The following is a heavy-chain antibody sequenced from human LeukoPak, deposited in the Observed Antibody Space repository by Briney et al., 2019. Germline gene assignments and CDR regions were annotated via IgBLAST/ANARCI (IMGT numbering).Heavy chain of an antibody. CDR2: IYYSGST. J-gene: IGHJ4*02. Sequence: SETVSLTCTVSGGSISGYYWSWIRQPPGKGPEWIGYIYYSGSTNYNPSLKSRVTISVDTSKNQFSLKMNSVTAADTAVYYCARLASSGRSHCDYRGPGTLVTVSS. CDR1: GGSISGYY. D-gene: IGHD6-19*01. V-gene: IGHV4-59*08. CDR3: ARLASSGRSHCDY.